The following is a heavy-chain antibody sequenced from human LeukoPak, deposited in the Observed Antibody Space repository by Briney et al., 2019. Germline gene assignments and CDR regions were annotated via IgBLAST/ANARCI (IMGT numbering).Heavy chain of an antibody. Sequence: SETLSLTCTVSGGSISSGSYYWSWIRQPAGKGLEWIGRIYTSGSTNYNPSLKSRVTISVDTSKNQFSLKMRSVTAADTAVYYCARDTNFDWLFWGRGTLVTVSS. D-gene: IGHD3-9*01. V-gene: IGHV4-61*02. CDR3: ARDTNFDWLF. J-gene: IGHJ4*02. CDR1: GGSISSGSYY. CDR2: IYTSGST.